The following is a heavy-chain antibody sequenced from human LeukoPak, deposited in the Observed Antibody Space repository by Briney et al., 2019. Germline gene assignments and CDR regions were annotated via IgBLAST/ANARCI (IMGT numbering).Heavy chain of an antibody. D-gene: IGHD2-2*01. CDR2: IYYSGST. J-gene: IGHJ4*02. V-gene: IGHV4-59*01. CDR1: GRSISSYY. Sequence: PSETLSLTCTVSGRSISSYYWSWIRQPPGKGLEWIGDIYYSGSTNYNPSLKSRVTISVDTSENQFSLKLSSVTAADTAVYYCAFSLPRSPAAPFDYWGQGTLVTVSS. CDR3: AFSLPRSPAAPFDY.